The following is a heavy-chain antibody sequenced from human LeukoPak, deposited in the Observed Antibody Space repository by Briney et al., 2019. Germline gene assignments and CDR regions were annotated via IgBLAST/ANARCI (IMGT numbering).Heavy chain of an antibody. CDR2: IYYSGST. CDR3: ARVGRPINWGNFDF. D-gene: IGHD7-27*01. Sequence: SETLSLTCTVSGGSISSYYWSWIRQPPGKGLEWIGYIYYSGSTNYNPSLKSRVTISVDTSKNQFSLKLSSVTAADTAVYYCARVGRPINWGNFDFWGQGTLATVSP. J-gene: IGHJ4*02. V-gene: IGHV4-59*08. CDR1: GGSISSYY.